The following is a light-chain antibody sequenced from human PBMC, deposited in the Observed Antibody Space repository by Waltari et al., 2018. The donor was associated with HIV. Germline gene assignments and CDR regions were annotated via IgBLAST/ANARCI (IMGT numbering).Light chain of an antibody. CDR1: QSISSF. CDR3: QQSYSTPRT. Sequence: DIQMTQSPSSLSASVRDRVTITCRASQSISSFLNWYQQKPGKAPKLLIYAASNLQSGVPSRFSGSGSGTDFTLTISSLQPEDFATYYCQQSYSTPRTFGQGTKLEIK. V-gene: IGKV1-39*01. CDR2: AAS. J-gene: IGKJ2*01.